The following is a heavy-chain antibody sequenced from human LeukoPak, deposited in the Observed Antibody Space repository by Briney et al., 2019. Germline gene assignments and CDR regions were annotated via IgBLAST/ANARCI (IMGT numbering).Heavy chain of an antibody. CDR1: GFTISSYS. CDR3: ATPAAGPGAEYSLY. Sequence: GYLTLYGAAYGFTISSYSRNWDRQAPGKGLEGCISINSSRGYIYYADSVKGRFTTSRDNAKKSLDLQMNSLKVEDTAVYYCATPAAGPGAEYSLYWGQGTLVIVSS. J-gene: IGHJ1*01. CDR2: INSSRGYI. V-gene: IGHV3-21*01. D-gene: IGHD6-13*01.